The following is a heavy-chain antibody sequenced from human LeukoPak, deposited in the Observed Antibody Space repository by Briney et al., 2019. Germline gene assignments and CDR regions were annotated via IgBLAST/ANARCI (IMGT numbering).Heavy chain of an antibody. Sequence: PSETLSLTCTVSGRSISSSSYSWGWIRQPPGKGLEWIGSIYYSGSTYYNRSLKSRVTISVDTSKNQFSLKLSSVTAADTAVYYCASEDDSSGYIDYWGQGTLVTVSS. V-gene: IGHV4-39*01. D-gene: IGHD3-22*01. CDR1: GRSISSSSYS. CDR3: ASEDDSSGYIDY. J-gene: IGHJ4*02. CDR2: IYYSGST.